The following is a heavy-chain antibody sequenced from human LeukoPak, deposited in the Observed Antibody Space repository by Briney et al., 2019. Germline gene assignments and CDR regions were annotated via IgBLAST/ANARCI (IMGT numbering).Heavy chain of an antibody. CDR2: ISDSGGST. Sequence: GGSLRLFCAVSGITLGNYGMSWVRQPPGKGLEWVAGISDSGGSTNYADSVKGRFTISRDTPRNTLYLQMNSLRAEDTAVYFCAKRGVVIRVFLVGFHKEAYYFDSWGQGALVTVSS. V-gene: IGHV3-23*01. CDR1: GITLGNYG. D-gene: IGHD3-10*01. J-gene: IGHJ4*02. CDR3: AKRGVVIRVFLVGFHKEAYYFDS.